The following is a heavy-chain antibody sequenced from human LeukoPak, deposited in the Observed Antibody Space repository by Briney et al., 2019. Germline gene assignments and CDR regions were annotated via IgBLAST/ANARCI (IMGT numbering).Heavy chain of an antibody. CDR3: AREGADYSNSYYFDY. Sequence: SVKVSCKASGGTFSSYAISWVRQAPGQGLEWMGGIIPIFGTANYAQKFQGRVTITADESTSTAYMELSSLRSEDTAVYYCAREGADYSNSYYFDYWGQGTLVTVSS. CDR2: IIPIFGTA. D-gene: IGHD4-11*01. V-gene: IGHV1-69*13. J-gene: IGHJ4*02. CDR1: GGTFSSYA.